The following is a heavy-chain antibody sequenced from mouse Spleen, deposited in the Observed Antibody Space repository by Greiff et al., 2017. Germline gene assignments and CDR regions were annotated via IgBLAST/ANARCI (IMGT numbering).Heavy chain of an antibody. CDR1: GYTFTDYY. J-gene: IGHJ2*01. D-gene: IGHD1-1*01. CDR3: ARAEYYGGYFDY. Sequence: QVQLQQSGAELVRPGASVKLSCKASGYTFTDYYINWVKQRPGQGLEWIARIYPGSGNTYYNEKFKGKATLTAEKSSSTAYMQLSSLTSEDSAVYFCARAEYYGGYFDYWGQGTTLTVSS. CDR2: IYPGSGNT. V-gene: IGHV1-76*01.